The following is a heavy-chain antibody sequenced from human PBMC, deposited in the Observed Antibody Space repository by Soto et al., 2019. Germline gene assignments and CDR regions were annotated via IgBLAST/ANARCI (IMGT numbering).Heavy chain of an antibody. Sequence: GGSLRLSCAASGFTFSSYGMHWVRQAPGKGLEWVAVIWYDGSNKYYADSVKGRFTISRDNSKNTLYLQMNSLRAEDTAVYYCARDYEGDFWSGPHDYWGQGTLVTVSS. V-gene: IGHV3-33*01. CDR1: GFTFSSYG. CDR3: ARDYEGDFWSGPHDY. CDR2: IWYDGSNK. J-gene: IGHJ4*02. D-gene: IGHD3-3*01.